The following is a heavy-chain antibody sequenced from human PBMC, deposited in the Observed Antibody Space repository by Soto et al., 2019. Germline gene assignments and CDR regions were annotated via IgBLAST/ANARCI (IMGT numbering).Heavy chain of an antibody. CDR2: IIHSGIT. J-gene: IGHJ6*02. CDR1: GGSFSAYY. D-gene: IGHD6-6*01. CDR3: ARSMYSTSAQLYYGMDV. Sequence: SETLSLTCAVYGGSFSAYYWSWVRQPPGKGLEWIGEIIHSGITYYNLSLKSRVTISVDTSKNQLSLKLSSATAADTAVYYCARSMYSTSAQLYYGMDVWGQGTTVTVSS. V-gene: IGHV4-34*12.